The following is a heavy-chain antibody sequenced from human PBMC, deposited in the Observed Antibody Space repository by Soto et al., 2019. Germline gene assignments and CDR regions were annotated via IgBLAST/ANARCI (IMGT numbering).Heavy chain of an antibody. V-gene: IGHV2-5*02. CDR1: GFSLSSSGVG. Sequence: QISLKESGPTLVDPTETLTLTCSFSGFSLSSSGVGVGWFRQAPGKALECLAIIYWDNDRRYNPSLKNRLSITKATSNNPVVLIMPYLEPVDTGTYYWAHRVSYPVSWDVGWFDSWGQGAPVTVS. J-gene: IGHJ5*01. CDR2: IYWDNDR. D-gene: IGHD1-26*01. CDR3: AHRVSYPVSWDVGWFDS.